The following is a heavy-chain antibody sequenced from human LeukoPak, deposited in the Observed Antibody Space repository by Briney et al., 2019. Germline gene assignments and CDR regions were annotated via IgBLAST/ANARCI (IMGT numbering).Heavy chain of an antibody. V-gene: IGHV1-69*06. CDR3: ARVDTAIAFDY. J-gene: IGHJ4*02. CDR2: IIPIFGTA. D-gene: IGHD5-18*01. CDR1: GGTFSSYA. Sequence: SVTVSCKASGGTFSSYAISWVRQAPGQGLEWMGGIIPIFGTANYAQKFQGRVTITADKSTSTAYMELSSLRSEDTAVYYCARVDTAIAFDYWGQGTLVTVSS.